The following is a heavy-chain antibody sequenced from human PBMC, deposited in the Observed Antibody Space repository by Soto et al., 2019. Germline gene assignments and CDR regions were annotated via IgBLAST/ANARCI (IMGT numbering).Heavy chain of an antibody. CDR2: IIPIFGTA. D-gene: IGHD3-22*01. V-gene: IGHV1-69*13. CDR3: ARGGDYYDSSGYPERGAFDI. Sequence: GASVKVSCKASGGTFSSYAISWVRQAPGQGLEWMGGIIPIFGTANYAQKFQGRVTITADESTSTAYMELSRLRSEDTAVYYCARGGDYYDSSGYPERGAFDIWGQGTMVTVSS. J-gene: IGHJ3*02. CDR1: GGTFSSYA.